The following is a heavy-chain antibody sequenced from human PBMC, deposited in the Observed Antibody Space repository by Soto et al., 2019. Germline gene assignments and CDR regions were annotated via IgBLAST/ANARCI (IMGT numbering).Heavy chain of an antibody. CDR3: AKEGGLVGDHDY. CDR2: LSGSGGRA. J-gene: IGHJ4*02. CDR1: GFTFSRYA. D-gene: IGHD4-17*01. V-gene: IGHV3-23*01. Sequence: EVQVLESGGGLVQPGGSLRLSCAASGFTFSRYAMSWVRQAPGKGLEWVAALSGSGGRAFYADAVKGRSTISRDNPKNTLYLQMNSLRAEDTPLYYCAKEGGLVGDHDYWGQGTLVTVSS.